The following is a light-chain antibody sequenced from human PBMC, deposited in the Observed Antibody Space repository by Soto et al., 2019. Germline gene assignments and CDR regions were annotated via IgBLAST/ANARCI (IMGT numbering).Light chain of an antibody. V-gene: IGLV1-40*01. J-gene: IGLJ3*02. Sequence: QSVLTQPPSVSGAPGQRVTISCTGSSSNIGAGYDVHWYQQLPGTAPKLLIYGNSNRPSGVPDRFSGSKSGTSASLAITGLQAEDEADYYCQSYDSSLNGELFGGGTKLTVL. CDR3: QSYDSSLNGEL. CDR1: SSNIGAGYD. CDR2: GNS.